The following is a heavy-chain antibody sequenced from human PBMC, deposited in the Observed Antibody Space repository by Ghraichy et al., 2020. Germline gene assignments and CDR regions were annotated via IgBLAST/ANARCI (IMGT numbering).Heavy chain of an antibody. D-gene: IGHD1-14*01. CDR2: IDTSDSQT. CDR3: ARHRNYAFDI. J-gene: IGHJ3*02. CDR1: GYIFSSYW. V-gene: IGHV5-10-1*01. Sequence: GESLNISCKASGYIFSSYWISWVRQMPGKGLEWMGRIDTSDSQTSFSPSFQGHVTISTDKSFNTAYLHWSSLQASDTAIYYCARHRNYAFDIWGQGTRASVSS.